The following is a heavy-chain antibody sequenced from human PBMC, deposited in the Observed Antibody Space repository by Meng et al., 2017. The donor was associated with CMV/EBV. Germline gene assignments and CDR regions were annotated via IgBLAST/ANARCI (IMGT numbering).Heavy chain of an antibody. CDR3: ARVGGLEFDY. CDR1: EFTFSSYT. V-gene: IGHV3-21*01. CDR2: ITPNSSYI. J-gene: IGHJ4*02. Sequence: GGSLRLSCAASEFTFSSYTMSWVRQAPGKGLEWVSSITPNSSYILYADSMKGRFTISRDNAKNSLYLQMNSLRAEDTAVYYCARVGGLEFDYWGQGTLVTVSS. D-gene: IGHD3/OR15-3a*01.